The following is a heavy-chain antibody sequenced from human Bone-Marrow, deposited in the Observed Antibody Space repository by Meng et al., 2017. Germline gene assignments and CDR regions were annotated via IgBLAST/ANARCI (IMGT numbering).Heavy chain of an antibody. CDR2: IWHDGSNK. CDR1: GFTFSSFA. Sequence: QVQLVESGGGVVQPGRSLRLSCAASGFTFSSFAMNWVRQAPGKGLEWVSIIWHDGSNKYYADSVRGRFTISRDNSENTLYLQMNSLRAEDTAVYYCVRDLGDGIWSGYRYWGQGALVTVSS. J-gene: IGHJ4*02. V-gene: IGHV3-33*01. CDR3: VRDLGDGIWSGYRY. D-gene: IGHD3-3*01.